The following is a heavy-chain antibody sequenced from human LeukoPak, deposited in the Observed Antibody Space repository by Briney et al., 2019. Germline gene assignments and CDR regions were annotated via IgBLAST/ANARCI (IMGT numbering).Heavy chain of an antibody. CDR1: GYTFTGYY. CDR2: IIPIFNTL. D-gene: IGHD2-21*02. Sequence: GASVKVSCKASGYTFTGYYMHWVRQAPGQGLEWMGGIIPIFNTLKYSQKFQARVTFTADESTSTAFMELSNLRSDDTAVYYCVRDSRNCGGDCYHFDYWGQGTLVTVSP. V-gene: IGHV1-69*13. CDR3: VRDSRNCGGDCYHFDY. J-gene: IGHJ4*02.